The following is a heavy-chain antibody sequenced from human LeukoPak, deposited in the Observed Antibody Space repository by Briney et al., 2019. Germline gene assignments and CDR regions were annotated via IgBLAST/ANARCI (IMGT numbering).Heavy chain of an antibody. CDR3: SRGGSRAARPVYFQH. CDR2: ISSSSSSI. CDR1: GFTFDDYG. J-gene: IGHJ1*01. Sequence: GGSLRLSCAASGFTFDDYGMSWVRQAPGKGLEWVSSISSSSSSIYYADSLRGRFTISRDNAKNSLYLQMNSLRAEDTAVYYCSRGGSRAARPVYFQHWGQGTLVTVSS. V-gene: IGHV3-21*01. D-gene: IGHD6-6*01.